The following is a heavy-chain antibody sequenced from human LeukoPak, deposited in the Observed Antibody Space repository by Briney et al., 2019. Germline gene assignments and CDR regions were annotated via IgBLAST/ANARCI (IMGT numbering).Heavy chain of an antibody. Sequence: SETLSLTCTASGGSISSGSYYWSWIRQPAGKGLEWIGRIYTSGTTNYNPSLKSRVTISVDTSKNQFSLKLSSVTAADTAVYYCARDIITNWFDPWGQGTLVTVSS. CDR3: ARDIITNWFDP. J-gene: IGHJ5*02. V-gene: IGHV4-61*02. CDR2: IYTSGTT. CDR1: GGSISSGSYY. D-gene: IGHD1-14*01.